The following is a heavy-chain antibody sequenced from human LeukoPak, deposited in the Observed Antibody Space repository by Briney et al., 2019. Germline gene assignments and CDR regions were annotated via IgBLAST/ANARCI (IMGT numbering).Heavy chain of an antibody. Sequence: PGGSLRLSCAASGFTFSYNRLNGSRRPPGRGWNWVYSFGGSSGDVYYADSVKGRFTISRDNAKNSLSLQMNSLRAEDTAVYYCARDPSVVPEAVNWFDPWGQGILVTVSS. V-gene: IGHV3-21*01. D-gene: IGHD2-2*01. CDR1: GFTFSYNR. CDR2: FGGSSGDV. J-gene: IGHJ5*02. CDR3: ARDPSVVPEAVNWFDP.